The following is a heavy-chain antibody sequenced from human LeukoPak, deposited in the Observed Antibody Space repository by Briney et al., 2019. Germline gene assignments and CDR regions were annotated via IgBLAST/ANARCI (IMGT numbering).Heavy chain of an antibody. CDR2: ISYDGSNK. D-gene: IGHD5-18*01. V-gene: IGHV3-30*18. Sequence: GRSLRLSCAASGFTFSSYGMHWVRQAPGKGLKWVAVISYDGSNKYYADSVKGRFTISRDNSKNTLYLQMNSLRAEDTAVYYCAKVHGYSYGRFDYWGQGTLVTVSS. J-gene: IGHJ4*02. CDR1: GFTFSSYG. CDR3: AKVHGYSYGRFDY.